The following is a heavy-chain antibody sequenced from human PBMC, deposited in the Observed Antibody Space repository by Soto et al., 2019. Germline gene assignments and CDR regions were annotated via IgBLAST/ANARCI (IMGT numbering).Heavy chain of an antibody. CDR1: GGSISSGGYY. D-gene: IGHD3-22*01. J-gene: IGHJ2*01. CDR3: ARASHDSSGYDRRAPSDL. V-gene: IGHV4-31*03. CDR2: IYYSGST. Sequence: QVQLQELGPGLVKPSQTLSLTCTVSGGSISSGGYYWSWIRQHPGRGLEWIGYIYYSGSTYYNPSLKSRVTISVDTSKNQFSLKLSSVTAADTAVYYCARASHDSSGYDRRAPSDLWGRGTLVTVSS.